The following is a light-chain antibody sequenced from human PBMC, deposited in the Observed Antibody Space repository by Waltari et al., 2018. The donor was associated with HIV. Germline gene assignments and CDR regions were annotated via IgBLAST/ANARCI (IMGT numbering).Light chain of an antibody. CDR2: GTY. Sequence: EIVMTQSPATLSLSPGDGATLSCRASQNIDRNLAWYQQKPGQSPRLLIYGTYTRATGIPAKFSGSGSGTEFTLTVSSQQSEDFALYYCQQYNDWPYTFGQGTKL. J-gene: IGKJ2*01. CDR3: QQYNDWPYT. V-gene: IGKV3-15*01. CDR1: QNIDRN.